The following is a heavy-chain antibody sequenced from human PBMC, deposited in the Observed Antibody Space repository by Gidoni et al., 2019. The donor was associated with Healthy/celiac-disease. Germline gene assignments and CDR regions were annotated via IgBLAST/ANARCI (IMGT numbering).Heavy chain of an antibody. CDR2: IDWDDDK. CDR3: ARSSRVASSELDY. D-gene: IGHD3-22*01. V-gene: IGHV2-70*15. CDR1: GFPLRTSGMC. J-gene: IGHJ4*02. Sequence: QVTLRESGPALAKPTQTLTLTCTFSGFPLRTSGMCVSWLRQPPGKALEWLARIDWDDDKYYSTSLKTRLTISKDTSKNQVVLTMTNMDPVDTATYYCARSSRVASSELDYWGQGTLVTVSS.